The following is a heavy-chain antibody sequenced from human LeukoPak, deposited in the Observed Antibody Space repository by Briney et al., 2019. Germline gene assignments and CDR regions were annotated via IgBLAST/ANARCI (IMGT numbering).Heavy chain of an antibody. CDR1: GGSFSGYY. CDR3: ARGRGSSSFDY. Sequence: PSETLSPTSALYGGSFSGYYWRWIRHPPGNGLEWIGEINDSGSTKYNPALKSRITISVDTSKNQFSLKLSSVTAADTAVYYCARGRGSSSFDYWGQGTLVTVSS. CDR2: INDSGST. J-gene: IGHJ4*02. V-gene: IGHV4-34*01. D-gene: IGHD1-26*01.